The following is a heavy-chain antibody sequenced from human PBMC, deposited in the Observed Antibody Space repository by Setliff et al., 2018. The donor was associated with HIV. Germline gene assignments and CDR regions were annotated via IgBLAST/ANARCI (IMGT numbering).Heavy chain of an antibody. Sequence: SVKVSCKASGGTFGIYGISWVRQAPGQGLEWMGGTIPMFGTANYAQKFQGRVTITTDESTNSVYLQMNSQRVEDTAMYYCTKDHLSGWASDSWGQGTLVTVSS. CDR3: TKDHLSGWASDS. CDR2: TIPMFGTA. J-gene: IGHJ4*02. D-gene: IGHD6-19*01. V-gene: IGHV1-69*05. CDR1: GGTFGIYG.